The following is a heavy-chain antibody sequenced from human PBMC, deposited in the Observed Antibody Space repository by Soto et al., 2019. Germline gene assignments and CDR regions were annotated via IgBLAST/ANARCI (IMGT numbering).Heavy chain of an antibody. Sequence: GSLRLSCAASGFTFSSYAMTWVRQAPGKVLEWVSGISDSGDTTYNADSVKGRFTISRDNSKNTLYLQMSSLRAEDTAVYYCAKDSPVTPAAMRGFFDYWGHGTLVTVS. D-gene: IGHD2-2*01. CDR2: ISDSGDTT. J-gene: IGHJ4*01. V-gene: IGHV3-23*01. CDR3: AKDSPVTPAAMRGFFDY. CDR1: GFTFSSYA.